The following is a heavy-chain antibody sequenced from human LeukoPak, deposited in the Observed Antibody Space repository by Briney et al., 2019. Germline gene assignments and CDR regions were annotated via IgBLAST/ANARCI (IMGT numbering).Heavy chain of an antibody. Sequence: AGSLRLSCAASGFTFSSYSMNWVRQAPGKGLECVSSMSSSGSYIYYADSVKGRFTISRDNAKNSLYRQMNSLRAEDTAVYYCARESHVEYYDILTGYYHWFDPWGQGTLVTVS. J-gene: IGHJ5*02. D-gene: IGHD3-9*01. CDR2: MSSSGSYI. CDR1: GFTFSSYS. V-gene: IGHV3-21*01. CDR3: ARESHVEYYDILTGYYHWFDP.